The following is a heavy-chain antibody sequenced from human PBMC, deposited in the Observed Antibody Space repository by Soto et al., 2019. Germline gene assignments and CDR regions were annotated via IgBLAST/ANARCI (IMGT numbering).Heavy chain of an antibody. V-gene: IGHV3-33*01. J-gene: IGHJ4*02. CDR1: GFTFSSYG. CDR3: ARDNDSSGYYSN. Sequence: QVQLLESGGGVVQPGRSLRFSCAASGFTFSSYGMHWVRQAPGKGLEWVAVIWYDGSNKYYADSVKGRFTISRDNSKNTLYLQMNSLRAEDTAVYYCARDNDSSGYYSNWGQGTLVTVSS. CDR2: IWYDGSNK. D-gene: IGHD3-22*01.